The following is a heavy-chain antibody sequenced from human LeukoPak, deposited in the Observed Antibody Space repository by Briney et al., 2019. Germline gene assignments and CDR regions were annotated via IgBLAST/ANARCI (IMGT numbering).Heavy chain of an antibody. Sequence: SETLSLTCAVYDGSFSGYYCSWIRQPPGKGLQWIGEINHSGSVNYNPSLKSRVTISVDTSKNQFSLKLSSVTAADTAVYYCARDSGTTGEVKFDPWGQGTLVTVSS. V-gene: IGHV4-34*01. D-gene: IGHD3-10*01. CDR3: ARDSGTTGEVKFDP. CDR2: INHSGSV. J-gene: IGHJ5*02. CDR1: DGSFSGYY.